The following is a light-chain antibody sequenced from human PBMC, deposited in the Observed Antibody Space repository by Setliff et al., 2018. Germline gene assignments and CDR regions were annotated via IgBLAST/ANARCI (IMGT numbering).Light chain of an antibody. CDR3: SSYVRSRIL. V-gene: IGLV2-23*02. Sequence: QSALTQPASVSGSPGRSITISCTGPSSDIGGYNYVSWYQKSPGKAPKLIIYEVIKRPSGVSNRFSGSKSGNTASLTISGLQAEDEADYYCSSYVRSRILFGGGTKVTVL. J-gene: IGLJ3*02. CDR2: EVI. CDR1: SSDIGGYNY.